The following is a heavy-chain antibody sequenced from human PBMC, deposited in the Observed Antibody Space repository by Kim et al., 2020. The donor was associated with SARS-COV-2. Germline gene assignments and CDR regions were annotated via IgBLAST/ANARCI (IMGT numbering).Heavy chain of an antibody. CDR3: ASLGCELLNYYDGMDV. J-gene: IGHJ6*02. V-gene: IGHV3-48*02. D-gene: IGHD1-26*01. Sequence: SVTGRFTISRDNAKNSLYLQMNSLRDEETAVYYCASLGCELLNYYDGMDVWGQGTTVTVSS.